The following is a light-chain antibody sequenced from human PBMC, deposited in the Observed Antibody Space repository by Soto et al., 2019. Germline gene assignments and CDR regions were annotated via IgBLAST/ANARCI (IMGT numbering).Light chain of an antibody. V-gene: IGKV3-15*01. CDR3: QQYNNWPPLT. J-gene: IGKJ4*01. Sequence: EIVMTQSPATLSVSPGERATLSCRASQSVSSNLAWYQQKPGQAHRLLIYGASTRATGIPARFSGSGSGTEFTLTISSLQYEDFSVYYCQQYNNWPPLTFGGGTKVEIK. CDR1: QSVSSN. CDR2: GAS.